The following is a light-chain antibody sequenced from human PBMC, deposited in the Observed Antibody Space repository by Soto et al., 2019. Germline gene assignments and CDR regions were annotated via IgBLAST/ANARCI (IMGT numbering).Light chain of an antibody. CDR3: QQYSTFWT. Sequence: DIQMSQSPSTLSASVGDRVTITCRASRSLTRCLAWYQQKPGRAPKLLIYETSNLQSGVPSRFSGSGSGTDFTLTISGVQPDDIATYYCQQYSTFWTFGQGTRVEVK. CDR2: ETS. V-gene: IGKV1-5*03. J-gene: IGKJ1*01. CDR1: RSLTRC.